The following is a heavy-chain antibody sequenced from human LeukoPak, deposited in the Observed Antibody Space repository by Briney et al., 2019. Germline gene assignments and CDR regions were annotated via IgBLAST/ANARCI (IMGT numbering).Heavy chain of an antibody. CDR1: GFTFSSYS. CDR2: ISSSSSYI. J-gene: IGHJ6*02. CDR3: ARVRDYDFWSGIKPTYYYYYGMDV. V-gene: IGHV3-21*01. Sequence: GGSLRLSCAASGFTFSSYSMNWVRQAPGKGLEWVSSISSSSSYIYYADSVKGRFTISRDNAKNSLYLQMNSLRAEDTAVYYCARVRDYDFWSGIKPTYYYYYGMDVWGQGTTVTVSS. D-gene: IGHD3-3*01.